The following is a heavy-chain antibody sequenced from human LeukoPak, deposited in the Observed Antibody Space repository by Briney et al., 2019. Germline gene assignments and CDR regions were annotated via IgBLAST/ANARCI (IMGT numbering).Heavy chain of an antibody. J-gene: IGHJ4*02. CDR2: INHSGST. D-gene: IGHD3-10*01. CDR3: ARATYYHGSGSYKTHSYFDY. V-gene: IGHV4-34*01. Sequence: SETLSLTCAVYGGSFSGYYWSWIRKPPGKGLDLIGEINHSGSTNYNPSLKSRVTISVDTSKSQFSLKLSSVTAADTAVYYCARATYYHGSGSYKTHSYFDYWGQGTLVTVSS. CDR1: GGSFSGYY.